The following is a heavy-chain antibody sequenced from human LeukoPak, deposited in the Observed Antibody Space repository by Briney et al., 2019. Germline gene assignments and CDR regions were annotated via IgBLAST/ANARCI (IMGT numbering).Heavy chain of an antibody. D-gene: IGHD6-13*01. CDR2: ISYDGSNK. J-gene: IGHJ5*02. Sequence: GGSLRLSCAASGFTFSSYGMHWVRQAPGKGLEWVAVISYDGSNKYYADSVKGRFTISRDNSKNTLYLQMNSLRAEDTAVYYCAKDISNYGAAAGTSDPWGQGTLVTVSS. V-gene: IGHV3-30*18. CDR3: AKDISNYGAAAGTSDP. CDR1: GFTFSSYG.